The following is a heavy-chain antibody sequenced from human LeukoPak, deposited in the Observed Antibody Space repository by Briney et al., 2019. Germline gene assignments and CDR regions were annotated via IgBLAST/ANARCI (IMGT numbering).Heavy chain of an antibody. CDR2: IIPIFGTA. J-gene: IGHJ4*02. Sequence: SVKVSCKASGGTFSSYAISWVRQAPGQGLEWMGGIIPIFGTANYAQKFQGRVTITTDESTSTAYMELSSLRSVDTAVYYCAGSAGYSSGWAQRFDYWGQGTLVTVSS. V-gene: IGHV1-69*05. CDR1: GGTFSSYA. CDR3: AGSAGYSSGWAQRFDY. D-gene: IGHD6-19*01.